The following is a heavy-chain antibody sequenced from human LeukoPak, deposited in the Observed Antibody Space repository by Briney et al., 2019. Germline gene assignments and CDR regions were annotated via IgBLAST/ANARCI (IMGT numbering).Heavy chain of an antibody. V-gene: IGHV3-21*01. Sequence: GGSLRLSCAASGFTFSSYSMNWVRQAPGKGLEWVSSISSSSSYIYYADSVKGRFTISRDNAKNSLYLQMNSLRAEDTAVYYCARDKQQAIIYHYYYMDVWGKGTTVTVSS. CDR3: ARDKQQAIIYHYYYMDV. J-gene: IGHJ6*03. CDR2: ISSSSSYI. D-gene: IGHD6-13*01. CDR1: GFTFSSYS.